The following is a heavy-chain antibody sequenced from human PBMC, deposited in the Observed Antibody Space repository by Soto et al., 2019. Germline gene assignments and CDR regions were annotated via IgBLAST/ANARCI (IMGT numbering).Heavy chain of an antibody. D-gene: IGHD6-19*01. CDR1: GGTFSSYA. V-gene: IGHV1-69*13. CDR2: IIPIFGTA. CDR3: AREGPSFIAVAGTGWFDP. J-gene: IGHJ5*02. Sequence: VASVKVSCKASGGTFSSYAISWVRQAPGQGLEWMGGIIPIFGTANYAQKFQGRVTITADESTSTAYMELSSLRSEDTAVYYCAREGPSFIAVAGTGWFDPXGQGTLVTVYS.